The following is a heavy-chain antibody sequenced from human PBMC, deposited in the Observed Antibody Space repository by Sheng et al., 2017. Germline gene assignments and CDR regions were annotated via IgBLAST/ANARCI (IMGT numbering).Heavy chain of an antibody. CDR1: GYSISSGYY. Sequence: QVQLQESGPGLVKPSETLSLTCTVSGYSISSGYYWGWIRQPPGKGLEWIGSIYHSGSTYYNPSLKSRVTISVDTSKNQFSLKLSSVTAADTAVYYCAREEMATIESLSDDAFDIWGQGTMVTV. CDR2: IYHSGST. V-gene: IGHV4-38-2*02. D-gene: IGHD5-12*01. CDR3: AREEMATIESLSDDAFDI. J-gene: IGHJ3*02.